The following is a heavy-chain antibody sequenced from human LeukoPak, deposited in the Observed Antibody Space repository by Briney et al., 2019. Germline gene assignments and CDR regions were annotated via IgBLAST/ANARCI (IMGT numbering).Heavy chain of an antibody. CDR3: AKDLRSRYCSGGSCYSGTFDY. J-gene: IGHJ4*02. Sequence: GGSLRLSCAASGFTFSSYGMHWVRQALGKGLEWVAVISYDGSNKYYADSVKGRCTISRDNSKNTLYLQMNSLRAEDTAVYYCAKDLRSRYCSGGSCYSGTFDYWGQGTLVTVSS. CDR1: GFTFSSYG. D-gene: IGHD2-15*01. CDR2: ISYDGSNK. V-gene: IGHV3-30*18.